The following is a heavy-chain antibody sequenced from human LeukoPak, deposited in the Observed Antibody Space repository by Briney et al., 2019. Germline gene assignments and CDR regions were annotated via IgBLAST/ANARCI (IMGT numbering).Heavy chain of an antibody. CDR2: IYPGDSET. CDR3: ARALPGINNWNEFDY. CDR1: GYSFISYW. Sequence: GESLKISCKASGYSFISYWIGWVRQVPGKGLEWMGIIYPGDSETRYSPSFQGQISISVDKSISTAYLQWSSLKASDTAMYYCARALPGINNWNEFDYWGQGTRVTVSS. J-gene: IGHJ4*02. D-gene: IGHD1-20*01. V-gene: IGHV5-51*01.